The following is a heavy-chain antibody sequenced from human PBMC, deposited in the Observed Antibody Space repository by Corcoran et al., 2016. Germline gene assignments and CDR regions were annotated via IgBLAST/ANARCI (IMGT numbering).Heavy chain of an antibody. J-gene: IGHJ5*01. CDR1: GFSRSNARMG. CDR3: ARIQRSGYDIRSFDS. D-gene: IGHD5-12*01. CDR2: IFSNDEK. V-gene: IGHV2-26*01. Sequence: QVTLKESGAVLMKPTETLTLTSTVYGFSRSNARMGLNWIRQPPGEALEWLAHIFSNDEKYDSTSLKSRITISKETYKSQVGQTMTTMDPVDNATYHCARIQRSGYDIRSFDSWGQGTLVTVSS.